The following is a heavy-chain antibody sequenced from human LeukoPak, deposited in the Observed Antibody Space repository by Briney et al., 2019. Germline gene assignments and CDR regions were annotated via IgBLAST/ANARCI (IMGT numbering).Heavy chain of an antibody. V-gene: IGHV3-21*01. CDR3: ARDHRGYYGSGSYPYYYYYGMDV. D-gene: IGHD3-10*01. CDR1: GCAGKKCR. Sequence: FAEAGCAGKKCRTRWVRHAQRKKLEGVSSISSSSSYIYYADSVKGRFTISRDNAKNSLYLQMNSLRAEDTAVYYCARDHRGYYGSGSYPYYYYYGMDVWGQGTTVTVSS. CDR2: ISSSSSYI. J-gene: IGHJ6*02.